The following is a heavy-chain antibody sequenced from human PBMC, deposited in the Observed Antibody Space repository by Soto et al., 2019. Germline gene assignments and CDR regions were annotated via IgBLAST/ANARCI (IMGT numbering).Heavy chain of an antibody. V-gene: IGHV1-2*04. D-gene: IGHD2-2*01. J-gene: IGHJ5*02. CDR1: GYTFTGYS. CDR3: AREGEGYCSSTSCGNNWFDP. Sequence: ASVKVSCKASGYTFTGYSMHWVRQAPGQGLEWMGWINPNSGGTNYAQKFQGWVTMTRDTSISTAYMELSRLRSDDTAVYYCAREGEGYCSSTSCGNNWFDPWGQGTLVTVSS. CDR2: INPNSGGT.